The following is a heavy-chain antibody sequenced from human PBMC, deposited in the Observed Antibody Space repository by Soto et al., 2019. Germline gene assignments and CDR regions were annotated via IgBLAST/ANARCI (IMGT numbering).Heavy chain of an antibody. CDR2: INHSGST. D-gene: IGHD2-15*01. J-gene: IGHJ6*03. CDR1: GGSFSGYY. Sequence: SETLSLTCAVYGGSFSGYYWSWIRQPPGKGLEWIGEINHSGSTNYNPSLKSRVTISVDTSKNQFSLKLSSVTAADTAVYYCARELGYCSGGSCYSGFWYYYYYMDVWGKGTTVTVSS. CDR3: ARELGYCSGGSCYSGFWYYYYYMDV. V-gene: IGHV4-34*01.